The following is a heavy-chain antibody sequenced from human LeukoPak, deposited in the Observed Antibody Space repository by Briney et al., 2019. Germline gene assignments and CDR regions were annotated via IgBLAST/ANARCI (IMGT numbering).Heavy chain of an antibody. V-gene: IGHV4-59*01. Sequence: SETLSLTCTVSGGSISSYYWSWIRQPPGKGLEWIGYIYYSGSTNYNPSLKSRVTISVDTSKNQFSLKLSSVTAADTAVYYCARNSPGITIFGVVKTYMDVWGKGTTVTVSS. D-gene: IGHD3-3*01. CDR1: GGSISSYY. CDR3: ARNSPGITIFGVVKTYMDV. CDR2: IYYSGST. J-gene: IGHJ6*03.